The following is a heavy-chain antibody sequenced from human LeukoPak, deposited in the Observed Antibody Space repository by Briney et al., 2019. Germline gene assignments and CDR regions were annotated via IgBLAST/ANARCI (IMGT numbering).Heavy chain of an antibody. CDR3: ARVVVVVPAAINGFDY. V-gene: IGHV4-38-2*01. CDR2: IYHSGST. CDR1: GYSISSGYY. Sequence: SETLSLTCALSGYSISSGYYWGWIRQPPGKGLEWIGSIYHSGSTYYNPSLKSRVTISVDTSKNQFSLKLSSVTAADTAVYYCARVVVVVPAAINGFDYWGQGTLVTVSS. D-gene: IGHD2-2*01. J-gene: IGHJ4*02.